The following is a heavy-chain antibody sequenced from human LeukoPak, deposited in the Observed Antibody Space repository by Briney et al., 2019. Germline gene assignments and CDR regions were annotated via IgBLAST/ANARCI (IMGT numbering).Heavy chain of an antibody. D-gene: IGHD6-19*01. CDR3: ARRDSSAWYSNWFDP. J-gene: IGHJ5*02. Sequence: PSQTLSLTCTVSGGSISSGGYYWSWIRQHPGKGLEWIGYIYYSGSTYYNPSLKSRVTISVDTSKNQFSLKLSSVTAADTAVYFCARRDSSAWYSNWFDPWGQGTLVTVSS. CDR1: GGSISSGGYY. V-gene: IGHV4-31*03. CDR2: IYYSGST.